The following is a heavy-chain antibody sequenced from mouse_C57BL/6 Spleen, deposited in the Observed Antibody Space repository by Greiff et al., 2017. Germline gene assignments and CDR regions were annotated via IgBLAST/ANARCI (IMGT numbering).Heavy chain of an antibody. J-gene: IGHJ3*01. V-gene: IGHV2-2*01. D-gene: IGHD1-1*01. CDR1: GFSLTSYG. CDR3: ASTTVVEGWFAY. Sequence: VKLMESGPGLVQPSQSLSITCTVSGFSLTSYGVRWVRQSPGKGLEWLGVIWSGGSTDYNAAFISRLSISKDNSKSQVFFKMNSLQADDTAIYYCASTTVVEGWFAYWGQGTLVTVSA. CDR2: IWSGGST.